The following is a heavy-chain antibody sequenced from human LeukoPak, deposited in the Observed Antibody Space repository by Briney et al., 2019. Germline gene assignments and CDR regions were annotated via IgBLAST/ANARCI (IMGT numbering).Heavy chain of an antibody. V-gene: IGHV3-23*01. CDR2: ISGSAGST. CDR3: AKDKAPYYYDSRGYPSPFDY. J-gene: IGHJ4*02. CDR1: GFTFSSYW. D-gene: IGHD3-22*01. Sequence: GGSLRLSCAASGFTFSSYWMSWVRQAPGKGLEWVSVISGSAGSTYYAASVKGRFTISRDNSKNTLYLQMNSLRAEDTATYYCAKDKAPYYYDSRGYPSPFDYWGQGTLVTVSS.